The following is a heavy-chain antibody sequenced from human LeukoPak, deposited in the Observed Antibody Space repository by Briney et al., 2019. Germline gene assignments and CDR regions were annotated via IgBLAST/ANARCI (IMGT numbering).Heavy chain of an antibody. V-gene: IGHV1-8*01. CDR3: ARGSMYYDSSGYYYGNWFDP. CDR2: MNPNSGNT. Sequence: ASVKVSCKASGYTFTSYDINWVRQATGQGLEWMGWMNPNSGNTGYAQKFQGRVTMTRNTSISTACMELSSLRSEDTAVYYCARGSMYYDSSGYYYGNWFDPWGQGTLVTVSS. J-gene: IGHJ5*02. CDR1: GYTFTSYD. D-gene: IGHD3-22*01.